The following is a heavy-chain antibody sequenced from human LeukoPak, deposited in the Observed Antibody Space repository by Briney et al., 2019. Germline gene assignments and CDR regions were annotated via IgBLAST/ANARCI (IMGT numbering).Heavy chain of an antibody. CDR1: GGSFRSYY. V-gene: IGHV4-59*01. CDR2: MYYSGST. D-gene: IGHD4-17*01. CDR3: ARDVEEDSGDSVGNRFDP. Sequence: PSESLSLTCSVSGGSFRSYYWSWVRQPPGKGLEWIGSMYYSGSTNSNPSLKSRVTISVDTSKNKFTLKLRSVTAADTAGYFCARDVEEDSGDSVGNRFDPGGRGTVVIVSA. J-gene: IGHJ5*02.